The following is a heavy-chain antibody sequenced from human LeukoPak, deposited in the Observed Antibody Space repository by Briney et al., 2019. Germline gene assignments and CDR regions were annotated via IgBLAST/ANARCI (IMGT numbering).Heavy chain of an antibody. D-gene: IGHD6-13*01. CDR3: ARDRPSGYSSSWYDYYYYGMDV. Sequence: SETLSLTCTVSGGSISSYYWSWIRQPPGKGLEWIGYIYYSGSTNYNPSLKSRVTISLDTSKNQFSLKLSSVTAADTAVYYCARDRPSGYSSSWYDYYYYGMDVWGQGTTVTVSS. CDR1: GGSISSYY. CDR2: IYYSGST. J-gene: IGHJ6*02. V-gene: IGHV4-59*01.